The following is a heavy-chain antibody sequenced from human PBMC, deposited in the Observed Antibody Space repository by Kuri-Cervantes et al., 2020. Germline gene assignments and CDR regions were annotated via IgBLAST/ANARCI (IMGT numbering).Heavy chain of an antibody. V-gene: IGHV4-61*02. CDR1: GGSISSGSYY. J-gene: IGHJ4*02. D-gene: IGHD2-15*01. CDR3: ARDHCSGGSCYGEHYFDY. CDR2: IYTSGST. Sequence: SETLSLTCTVSGGSISSGSYYWSWIRQPAGKGLEWIGRIYTSGSTNYNPSLKSRVTISVDTSKNQFSLKLSSVTAADTAVYYCARDHCSGGSCYGEHYFDYWGQGTLVTVSS.